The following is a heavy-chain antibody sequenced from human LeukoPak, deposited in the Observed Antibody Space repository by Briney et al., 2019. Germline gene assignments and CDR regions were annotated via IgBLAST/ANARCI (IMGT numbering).Heavy chain of an antibody. Sequence: PGGSLRLSCAASGFTFSNYWMSWVRQAPGKGLEWVANIKQDGSEKYYVDSVKGRFTISRDNAKNSLILQMNCLRAEDTAVYYCARARLDSVVPAAKDGFDIWGQGTMVTVSS. V-gene: IGHV3-7*01. J-gene: IGHJ3*02. CDR3: ARARLDSVVPAAKDGFDI. D-gene: IGHD2-2*01. CDR1: GFTFSNYW. CDR2: IKQDGSEK.